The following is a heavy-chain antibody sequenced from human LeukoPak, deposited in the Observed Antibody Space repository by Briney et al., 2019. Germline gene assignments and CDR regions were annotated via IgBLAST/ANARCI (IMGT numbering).Heavy chain of an antibody. CDR2: IYSSGST. J-gene: IGHJ3*02. Sequence: SETLSLTCTVSGGSISNYYWSWIRQPAEKGLEWIGRIYSSGSTNYNPSLKSRATMSVDTSKNQFSLKLSSVTAADTAVYYCARQAYDTGYDAFDIWGQGTIVTVSS. D-gene: IGHD3-22*01. CDR1: GGSISNYY. CDR3: ARQAYDTGYDAFDI. V-gene: IGHV4-4*07.